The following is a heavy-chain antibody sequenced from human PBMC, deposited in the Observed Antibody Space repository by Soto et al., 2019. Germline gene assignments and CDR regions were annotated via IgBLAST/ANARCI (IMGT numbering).Heavy chain of an antibody. D-gene: IGHD3-22*01. CDR1: GFTFSNYA. Sequence: XVSLRLSCAASGFTFSNYAMIWIRQVPGKGLEWVSGLYGSGRGIHYADSVKGRFTISRDNSAYSVYLQMNNLRVEDTAVYYCAKHAVYFDGVWLAHVWGQGTVVTVSS. V-gene: IGHV3-23*01. CDR3: AKHAVYFDGVWLAHV. J-gene: IGHJ4*02. CDR2: LYGSGRGI.